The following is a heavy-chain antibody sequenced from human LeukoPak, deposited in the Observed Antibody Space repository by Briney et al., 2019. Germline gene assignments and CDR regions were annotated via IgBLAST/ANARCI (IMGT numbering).Heavy chain of an antibody. J-gene: IGHJ5*02. Sequence: GESLKISCKGSGYSFTSYWISWVRQMPGKGLEWMGIIYPGDSDTRYSPSFQGQVTISADKSISTAYLQWSSLKASDTAMYYCARTLVGSYYRFDPWGQGTLVTVSS. D-gene: IGHD1-26*01. CDR3: ARTLVGSYYRFDP. CDR2: IYPGDSDT. V-gene: IGHV5-51*01. CDR1: GYSFTSYW.